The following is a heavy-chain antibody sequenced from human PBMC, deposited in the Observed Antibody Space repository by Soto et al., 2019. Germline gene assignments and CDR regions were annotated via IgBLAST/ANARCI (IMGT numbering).Heavy chain of an antibody. V-gene: IGHV3-21*01. J-gene: IGHJ4*02. CDR3: ARQREGREGDY. CDR1: GFTFSDNS. CDR2: ISSPSIYI. Sequence: GGSLRLSCAASGFTFSDNSMKWVRQAPGKGLEWVSSISSPSIYIFYADSVKGRFTISRDNAKNSLFLQMNSLRVEDTAVYYCARQREGREGDYWGQGTLVTVSS. D-gene: IGHD1-26*01.